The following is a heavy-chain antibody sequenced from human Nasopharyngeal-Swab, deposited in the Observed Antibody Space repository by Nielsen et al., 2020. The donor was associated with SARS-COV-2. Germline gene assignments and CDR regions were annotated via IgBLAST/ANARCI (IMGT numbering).Heavy chain of an antibody. V-gene: IGHV1-69*06. CDR2: IIPIFGTA. Sequence: SVKVSCKASGGTFSSYAISWVRQAPGQGLEWMGGIIPIFGTANYAQKFQGRVTITADKSTSTAYMELSSLRSEDRAVYYFARAPGGIQLWLPYRDAFDIWGQGTMVTVSS. CDR3: ARAPGGIQLWLPYRDAFDI. D-gene: IGHD5-18*01. CDR1: GGTFSSYA. J-gene: IGHJ3*02.